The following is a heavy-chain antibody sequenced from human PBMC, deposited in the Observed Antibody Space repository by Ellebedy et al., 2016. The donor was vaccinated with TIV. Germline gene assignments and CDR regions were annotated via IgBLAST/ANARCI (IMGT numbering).Heavy chain of an antibody. CDR3: ARSVDYYFDY. CDR1: GYSFTSYW. J-gene: IGHJ4*02. CDR2: IDPSDSYT. D-gene: IGHD2-15*01. Sequence: GESLKISCKVSGYSFTSYWISWVRQMPGKGLEWMGRIDPSDSYTNYSPSFQGHVTISADKSISTAYLQWSSLKASDTAMYYCARSVDYYFDYWGQGTLVTVSS. V-gene: IGHV5-10-1*01.